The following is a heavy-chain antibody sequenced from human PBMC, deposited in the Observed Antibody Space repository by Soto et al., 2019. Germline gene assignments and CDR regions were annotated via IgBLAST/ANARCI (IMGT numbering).Heavy chain of an antibody. V-gene: IGHV6-1*01. CDR1: GDSVSSNSAA. CDR2: TYYRSKWYN. Sequence: SQTLSLTCAISGDSVSSNSAAWNWIRQSPSRGLEWLGRTYYRSKWYNDYAVSVKSRITINPDTSKNQFSLQLNSVTPEDTAVYYCARDTIWGSYRSYYGMDVWGQGTTVTVSS. J-gene: IGHJ6*02. CDR3: ARDTIWGSYRSYYGMDV. D-gene: IGHD3-16*02.